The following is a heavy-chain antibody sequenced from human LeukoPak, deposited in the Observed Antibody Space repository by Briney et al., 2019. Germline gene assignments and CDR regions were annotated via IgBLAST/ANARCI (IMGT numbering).Heavy chain of an antibody. J-gene: IGHJ4*02. CDR1: GYSFTSYW. CDR3: ARRSVAAAGNFDY. D-gene: IGHD6-13*01. V-gene: IGHV5-51*01. CDR2: IYPGDSDT. Sequence: GESLKISCKGSGYSFTSYWIGWVRQMPGKGLEWMGIIYPGDSDTRYSPSFQGQFTISADKSISTAYLQWSSLKASDTAMYYCARRSVAAAGNFDYWGQGTLVTVSS.